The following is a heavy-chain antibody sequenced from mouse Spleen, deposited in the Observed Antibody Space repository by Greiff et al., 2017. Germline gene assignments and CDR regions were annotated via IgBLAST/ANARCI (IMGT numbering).Heavy chain of an antibody. J-gene: IGHJ4*01. CDR1: GFNIKDDY. D-gene: IGHD4-1*02. CDR2: IDPENGDT. V-gene: IGHV14-4*01. CDR3: TRTNWDKGGDY. Sequence: VQLQQSGAELVRPGASVKLSCTASGFNIKDDYMHWVKQRPEQGLEWIGWIDPENGDTEYASKFQGKATITADTSSNTAYLQLSSLTSEDTAVYYCTRTNWDKGGDYWGQGTSVTVSS.